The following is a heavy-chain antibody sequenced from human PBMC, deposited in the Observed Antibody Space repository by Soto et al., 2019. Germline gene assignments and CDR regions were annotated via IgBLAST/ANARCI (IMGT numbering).Heavy chain of an antibody. CDR2: IHYSWSA. CDR1: GGSISDYY. Sequence: SETLSLTCTVSGGSISDYYRTWIRQSPGKELEWIGYIHYSWSANYNPSLNSRVTMSVDRSKNQVSLTLRSVTAADTAVYYCARVTAPQLWLSYFDYWGQGTLVTVSS. D-gene: IGHD5-18*01. J-gene: IGHJ4*02. CDR3: ARVTAPQLWLSYFDY. V-gene: IGHV4-59*01.